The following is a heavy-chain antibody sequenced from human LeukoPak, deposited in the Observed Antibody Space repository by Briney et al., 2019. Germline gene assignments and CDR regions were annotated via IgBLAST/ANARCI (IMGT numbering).Heavy chain of an antibody. CDR3: AKATDCSGTSCHVGFDY. D-gene: IGHD2-2*01. CDR2: ISVSGGDT. Sequence: GGSLRLSCAASGFTFSSYAISWVRRAPGKGLEWVSTISVSGGDTYYADSVKGRFTISRDNSKNTLYLQVNSLRAEDTAVYYCAKATDCSGTSCHVGFDYWGQGTLVTVSS. V-gene: IGHV3-23*01. J-gene: IGHJ4*02. CDR1: GFTFSSYA.